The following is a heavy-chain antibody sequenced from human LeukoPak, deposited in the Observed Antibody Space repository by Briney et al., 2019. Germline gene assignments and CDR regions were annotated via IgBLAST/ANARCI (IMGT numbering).Heavy chain of an antibody. CDR1: GYSFTSYW. J-gene: IGHJ5*02. CDR3: ARQSQTDNWFDP. CDR2: IDPSDSYT. V-gene: IGHV5-10-1*01. Sequence: PGESLKISCKGSGYSFTSYWISWVRQMPGKGLEWMGRIDPSDSYTNYSPSFQGHVTIPADKSISTAYLQWSSLKASDTAMYYCARQSQTDNWFDPWGQGTLVTVSS.